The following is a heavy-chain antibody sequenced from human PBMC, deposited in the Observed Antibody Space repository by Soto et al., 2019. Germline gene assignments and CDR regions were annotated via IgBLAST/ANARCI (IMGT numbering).Heavy chain of an antibody. J-gene: IGHJ4*02. CDR3: ARELGVSGFGVYFDY. CDR1: GLTFCSYA. V-gene: IGHV3-30-3*01. CDR2: ISYDGSNK. Sequence: GGSMRLSCAASGLTFCSYAMHWVRQAPGKGLEWVAVISYDGSNKYYADSVKGRFTISRDNSKNTLYLQMNSLRAEDTAVYYCARELGVSGFGVYFDYWGQGTLVTVSS. D-gene: IGHD3-16*01.